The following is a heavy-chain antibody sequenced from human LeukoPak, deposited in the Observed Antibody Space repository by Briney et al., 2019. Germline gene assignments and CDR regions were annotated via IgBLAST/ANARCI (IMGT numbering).Heavy chain of an antibody. CDR1: AVSISSYY. J-gene: IGHJ5*02. D-gene: IGHD5-24*01. CDR2: IYYSGST. CDR3: ARDLDHNWFDP. Sequence: SETLSLTCTVSAVSISSYYWTWIRQPPGKGLEWIGYIYYSGSTYYNPSLKSRVTISVDTSKNQFSLKLSSVTAADTAVYYCARDLDHNWFDPWGQGTLVTVSS. V-gene: IGHV4-59*06.